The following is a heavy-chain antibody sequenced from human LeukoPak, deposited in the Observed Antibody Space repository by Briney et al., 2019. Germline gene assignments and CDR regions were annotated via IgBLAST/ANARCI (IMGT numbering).Heavy chain of an antibody. J-gene: IGHJ6*02. CDR3: ARHGDYLTYYYYGMDV. V-gene: IGHV4-59*08. CDR2: IYYSGGT. D-gene: IGHD4-17*01. Sequence: PSETLTLTCTVSGGSITGYYWNWIRQPPGKGLEWIGYIYYSGGTYYNPSLESRVTISVDTSKNQFSLKLSSVTAADTAVYYCARHGDYLTYYYYGMDVWGQGTTVTVSS. CDR1: GGSITGYY.